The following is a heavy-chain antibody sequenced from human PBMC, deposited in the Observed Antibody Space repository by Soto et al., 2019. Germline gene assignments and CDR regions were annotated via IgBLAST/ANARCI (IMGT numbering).Heavy chain of an antibody. D-gene: IGHD1-1*01. CDR3: ARGRYGDY. V-gene: IGHV1-18*01. J-gene: IGHJ4*02. CDR1: GYGFTTYG. Sequence: QVHLVQSGAEVKKHGASVKVSCKGSGYGFTTYGITWVRQAPGQGLEWMAWISAHNGNTNYAQKLQGRVTVTRDTSTSTAYMELRSLRSDDTAVYYCARGRYGDYWGQGALVTFSS. CDR2: ISAHNGNT.